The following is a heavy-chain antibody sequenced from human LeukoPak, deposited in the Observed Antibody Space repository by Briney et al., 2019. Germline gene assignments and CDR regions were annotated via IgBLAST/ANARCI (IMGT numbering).Heavy chain of an antibody. CDR2: ISSSSSYI. CDR3: ARVSTDYYYYYYMDV. CDR1: EFTFSNYN. V-gene: IGHV3-21*01. D-gene: IGHD2-2*01. J-gene: IGHJ6*03. Sequence: GGSLRLSCTASEFTFSNYNISWVRQAPGKGLEWVSSISSSSSYIYYADSVKGRFTISRDNAKNSLYLQMNSLRAEDTAVYYCARVSTDYYYYYYMDVWGKGTTVTVSS.